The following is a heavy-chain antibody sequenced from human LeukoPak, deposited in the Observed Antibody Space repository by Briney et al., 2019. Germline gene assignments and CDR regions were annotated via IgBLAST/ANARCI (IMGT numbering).Heavy chain of an antibody. V-gene: IGHV3-66*01. D-gene: IGHD7-27*01. CDR2: IYSGATT. Sequence: GGSLRLSCAASGFTVSNNYMSWVRQAPGKGLEWVSFIYSGATTYYADSVKGRFTISRDNSKNTLYLQMNSLRAEDTAVYYCANLWLANWGVKKFDYWGQGTLVTVSS. CDR1: GFTVSNNY. CDR3: ANLWLANWGVKKFDY. J-gene: IGHJ4*02.